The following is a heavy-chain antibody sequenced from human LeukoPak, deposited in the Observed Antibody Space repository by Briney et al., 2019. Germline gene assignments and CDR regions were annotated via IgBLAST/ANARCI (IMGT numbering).Heavy chain of an antibody. Sequence: GGSLRLSCAASEFTFSAYWMHWVRQAPGKGLVWVSRIRGDGSMTNYADSVKGRFTISRDNAKNTLYLQMNSLRLEDTAVYYCAGENLAAAADYWGQGTVVTVSS. CDR2: IRGDGSMT. CDR3: AGENLAAAADY. J-gene: IGHJ4*02. CDR1: EFTFSAYW. D-gene: IGHD6-25*01. V-gene: IGHV3-74*01.